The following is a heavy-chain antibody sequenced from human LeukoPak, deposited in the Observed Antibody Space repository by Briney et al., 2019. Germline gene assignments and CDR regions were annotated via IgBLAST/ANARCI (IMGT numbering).Heavy chain of an antibody. D-gene: IGHD1-26*01. CDR2: IDKKDKGYATAT. J-gene: IGHJ5*02. V-gene: IGHV3-73*01. CDR1: GFTTFSKYS. Sequence: GGSLRLSCAASGFTTFSKYSMNWVRQSSGKGLEWVGQIDKKDKGYATATAYAASVKGRFTISRDDSINTAYLQMKSLKTEDTALYYCTRDSGTYNWFDPWGQGTLVTVSS. CDR3: TRDSGTYNWFDP.